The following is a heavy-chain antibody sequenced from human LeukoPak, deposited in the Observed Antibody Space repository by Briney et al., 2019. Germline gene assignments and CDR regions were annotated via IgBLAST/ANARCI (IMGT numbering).Heavy chain of an antibody. V-gene: IGHV1-18*01. CDR3: ARALLWFGEPSHIDY. CDR2: ITAYNDNT. Sequence: ASVKVSCKASGYTFTSYGISWVRQAPGQGLEWMGWITAYNDNTNYAQKLQGRVTMPTDTSTSTAYMELRGLRSDDTAVYYCARALLWFGEPSHIDYWGQGTLVTASS. CDR1: GYTFTSYG. J-gene: IGHJ4*02. D-gene: IGHD3-10*01.